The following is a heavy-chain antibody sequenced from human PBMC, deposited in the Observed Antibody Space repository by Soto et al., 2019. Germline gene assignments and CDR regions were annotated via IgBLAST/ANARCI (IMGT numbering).Heavy chain of an antibody. CDR1: GYTFTSYG. Sequence: QVQLVQSGAEVKKPGASVKVSCKASGYTFTSYGISWVRQAPGQGLEWLGWISAYNGNTNYAQKLQGRVTMTTDTSTSTAYMELRSLRSDDTAVYYCARVPPVLLWFGELSGSYYFDYWGQGTLVTVSS. CDR2: ISAYNGNT. J-gene: IGHJ4*02. D-gene: IGHD3-10*01. V-gene: IGHV1-18*01. CDR3: ARVPPVLLWFGELSGSYYFDY.